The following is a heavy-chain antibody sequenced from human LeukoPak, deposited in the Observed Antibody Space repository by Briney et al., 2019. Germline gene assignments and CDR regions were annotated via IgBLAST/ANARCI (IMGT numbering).Heavy chain of an antibody. CDR2: ISYDGSNK. D-gene: IGHD5-24*01. Sequence: GGSLGLSCAASGFTFSSYAMHWVRQAPGKGLEWVAVISYDGSNKYYADSVKGRFTISRDNSKNTLYLQMNSLRAEDTAVYYCAGQGRHGYNNYYFDYWGQGTLVTVSS. V-gene: IGHV3-30-3*01. CDR3: AGQGRHGYNNYYFDY. J-gene: IGHJ4*02. CDR1: GFTFSSYA.